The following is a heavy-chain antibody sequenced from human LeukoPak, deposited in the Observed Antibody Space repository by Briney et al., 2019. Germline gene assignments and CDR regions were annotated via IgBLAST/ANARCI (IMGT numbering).Heavy chain of an antibody. J-gene: IGHJ4*02. CDR3: AKVRGGSYSFDY. CDR1: GFTFSSYG. V-gene: IGHV3-33*06. CDR2: IWYDGSNK. Sequence: GGSLRLSCAASGFTFSSYGMHWVRQAPGKGLEWVAVIWYDGSNKYYADSVKGRFTISRDNSKNTLYLQMNSLRAEDTAVYYCAKVRGGSYSFDYWGQGTLVTVSS. D-gene: IGHD1-26*01.